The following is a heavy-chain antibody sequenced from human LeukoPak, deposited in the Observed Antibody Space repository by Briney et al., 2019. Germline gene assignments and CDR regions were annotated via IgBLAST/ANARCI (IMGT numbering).Heavy chain of an antibody. CDR1: GGSISSYY. CDR2: IFYSGST. V-gene: IGHV4-39*01. CDR3: ASFDSSGYYLDY. D-gene: IGHD3-22*01. J-gene: IGHJ4*02. Sequence: SETLSLTCTVSGGSISSYYWGWIRQPPGKGLEWIGSIFYSGSTYYNPSLKSRVTISVDPSKNQFSLKLSSVTAAGTAVYYCASFDSSGYYLDYWGQGTLVTVSS.